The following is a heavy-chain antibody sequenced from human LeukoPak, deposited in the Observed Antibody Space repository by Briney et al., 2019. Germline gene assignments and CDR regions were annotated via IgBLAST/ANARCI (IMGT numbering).Heavy chain of an antibody. CDR1: GYIFTNYY. Sequence: ASVKVSCKASGYIFTNYYIHWVRQAPGQGLEWMGIINPSGDNRNYAQKFQGRVTVTRDISTSTVYMELSSLGAEDTAVYYCAKDRLGAMLYFDCWGQGTLVTVSS. J-gene: IGHJ4*02. CDR2: INPSGDNR. V-gene: IGHV1-46*01. CDR3: AKDRLGAMLYFDC. D-gene: IGHD1-26*01.